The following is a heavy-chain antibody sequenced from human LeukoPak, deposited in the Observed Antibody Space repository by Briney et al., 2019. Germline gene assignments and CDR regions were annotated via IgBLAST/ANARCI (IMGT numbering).Heavy chain of an antibody. Sequence: GGSLRLSCAASGFTFSSYWMHWVRHAPGKGLVWVSRINSDGSSTSYADSVKGRFTISRDNAKNTLYLQMNSLRAEDTAVYYCARKGRRGYDVPNGGMQLSRPVDYWGQGTLVTVSS. D-gene: IGHD5-12*01. V-gene: IGHV3-74*01. J-gene: IGHJ4*02. CDR3: ARKGRRGYDVPNGGMQLSRPVDY. CDR1: GFTFSSYW. CDR2: INSDGSST.